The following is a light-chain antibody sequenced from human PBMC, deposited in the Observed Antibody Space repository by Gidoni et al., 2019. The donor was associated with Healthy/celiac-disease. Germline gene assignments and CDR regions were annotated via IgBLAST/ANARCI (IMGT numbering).Light chain of an antibody. CDR1: SSDVGGYNY. J-gene: IGLJ1*01. V-gene: IGLV2-14*01. CDR3: SSYTSSSTPQV. Sequence: QSALTHPASVSGSPGQSITISCTGTSSDVGGYNYVSWYQQHPGKAPKLMIYEVSNRPSGVSNRFSGSKSGNTASLTISGLQAEDEADYYCSSYTSSSTPQVFGTGTKVTVL. CDR2: EVS.